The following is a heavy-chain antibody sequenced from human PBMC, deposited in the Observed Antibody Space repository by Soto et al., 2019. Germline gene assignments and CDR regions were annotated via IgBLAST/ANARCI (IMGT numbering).Heavy chain of an antibody. Sequence: GGSLRLSCAASGFTFSSYAMSWVRQAPGKGLEWVSAISGSGGSTYYADSVKGRFTISRDNSKNTLYLQMNSLRAEDTAVYYCAKSEYSYGYPLYYFDYWGQGTLVTVSS. CDR3: AKSEYSYGYPLYYFDY. D-gene: IGHD5-18*01. J-gene: IGHJ4*02. CDR1: GFTFSSYA. V-gene: IGHV3-23*01. CDR2: ISGSGGST.